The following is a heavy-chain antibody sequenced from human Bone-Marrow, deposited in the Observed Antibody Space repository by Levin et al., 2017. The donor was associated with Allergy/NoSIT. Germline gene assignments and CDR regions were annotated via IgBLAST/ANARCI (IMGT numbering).Heavy chain of an antibody. CDR3: SAQLSRYSHY. D-gene: IGHD6-25*01. CDR2: IYWDDDK. J-gene: IGHJ4*02. Sequence: SGPTLVKPTQTLTLTCTFSGFSLSTTGVGVGWIRQPPGEALEWLTLIYWDDDKRYSSSLKSRFTITKDASKNQVVLTMTNMKPVDTATYYCSAQLSRYSHYWGQGALVTVSS. CDR1: GFSLSTTGVG. V-gene: IGHV2-5*02.